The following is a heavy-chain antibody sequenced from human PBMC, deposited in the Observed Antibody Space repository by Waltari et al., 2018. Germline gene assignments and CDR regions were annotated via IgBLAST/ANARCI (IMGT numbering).Heavy chain of an antibody. D-gene: IGHD6-19*01. V-gene: IGHV3-30*04. CDR1: GFTFSSYA. CDR2: ISKDEGKE. J-gene: IGHJ6*02. CDR3: ARDGAPGYSSGWGSYYYYGMDV. Sequence: QVQLVESGGGAVQPGRSLRLSCAASGFTFSSYAMHWVRQAPGKGLGWVEVISKDEGKEYAREPVKSGSTIARDNAKSSLYLQWNGVGAGDTAVYYGARDGAPGYSSGWGSYYYYGMDVGGQGPRSPSP.